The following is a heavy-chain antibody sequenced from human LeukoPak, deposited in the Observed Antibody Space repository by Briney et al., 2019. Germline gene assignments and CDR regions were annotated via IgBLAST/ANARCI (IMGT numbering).Heavy chain of an antibody. CDR2: IIPILGTA. D-gene: IGHD3-22*01. Sequence: SVTVSCKASGGTFISYAISWVRPAPGQGLEWMGGIIPILGTANYAQKCQGRVTITADESTSTAYMELSSLRSEDTAVYYCARAQGENLITMIVPSAFDIWGQGTMVTVSS. J-gene: IGHJ3*02. CDR3: ARAQGENLITMIVPSAFDI. V-gene: IGHV1-69*01. CDR1: GGTFISYA.